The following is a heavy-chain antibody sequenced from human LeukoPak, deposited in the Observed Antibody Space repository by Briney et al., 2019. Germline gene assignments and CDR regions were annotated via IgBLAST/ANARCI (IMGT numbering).Heavy chain of an antibody. V-gene: IGHV3-48*01. D-gene: IGHD4-11*01. J-gene: IGHJ6*03. CDR3: ARGVPKTSYYYYYMDV. CDR1: GFTFSNAW. Sequence: PGGSLRLSCAASGFTFSNAWMSWVRQAPGKGLEWISYISGSGFTIHYADSVKGRFTISRDNAKNSLYPQMNSLRAEDTAVYYCARGVPKTSYYYYYMDVWGKGTTVTVSS. CDR2: ISGSGFTI.